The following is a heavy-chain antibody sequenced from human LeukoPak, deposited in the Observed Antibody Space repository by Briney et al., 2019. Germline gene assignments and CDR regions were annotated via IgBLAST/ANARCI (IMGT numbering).Heavy chain of an antibody. J-gene: IGHJ3*02. CDR1: GFTFSSYS. CDR2: ISSSSYI. Sequence: GGSLRLSCAASGFTFSSYSMNWVRQAPGKGLEWVSSISSSSYIYYADSVKGRFTISRDNAKNSLYLQMNSLRAEDTAVYYCARDSPSDDAFDIWGQGTMVTVSS. V-gene: IGHV3-21*01. CDR3: ARDSPSDDAFDI.